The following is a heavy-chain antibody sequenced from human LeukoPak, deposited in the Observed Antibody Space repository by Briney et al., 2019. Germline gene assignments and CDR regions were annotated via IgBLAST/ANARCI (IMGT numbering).Heavy chain of an antibody. CDR3: AKVGPPDYGDYVFYFDY. CDR1: GFTFSSYG. CDR2: IRYDGSNK. Sequence: GGSLRLSCAASGFTFSSYGMHWVRQAPGKGLEWVAFIRYDGSNKYYADSVKGRFTISRDNSKNTLYLQMNSLRAEDTAVYYCAKVGPPDYGDYVFYFDYWGQGTLVTVSS. J-gene: IGHJ4*02. D-gene: IGHD4-17*01. V-gene: IGHV3-30*02.